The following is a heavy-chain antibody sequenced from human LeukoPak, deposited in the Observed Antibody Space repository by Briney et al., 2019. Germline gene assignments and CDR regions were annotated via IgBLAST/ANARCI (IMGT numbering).Heavy chain of an antibody. CDR3: ARDCSGSSCYWIH. CDR1: GYTFPSYG. CDR2: ISAYNGNT. Sequence: GPTVKVSCKASGYTFPSYGISWVRQAPGQGLEWLGYISAYNGNTNYAQKVQGRITMTTDTSTSTAYMEMRSLRSDDTAVYYCARDCSGSSCYWIHWGQGTLVTVSS. D-gene: IGHD2-15*01. J-gene: IGHJ4*02. V-gene: IGHV1-18*01.